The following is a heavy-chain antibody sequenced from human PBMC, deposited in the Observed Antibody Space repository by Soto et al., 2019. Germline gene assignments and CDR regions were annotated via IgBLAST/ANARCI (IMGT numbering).Heavy chain of an antibody. D-gene: IGHD6-19*01. CDR2: ISGSGSNT. CDR1: GFMFSSHA. CDR3: ASPAGYTSAWYSPWYDS. V-gene: IGHV3-23*01. J-gene: IGHJ5*01. Sequence: EVQLLESGGGLVQPGGSLRLSCTASGFMFSSHAMTWVRQAPGKGLEWVSSISGSGSNTYDADSVKGRFTTSRDNSKNPLYLQMNSLRAEDTAVYYCASPAGYTSAWYSPWYDSWGQGTLVTVSS.